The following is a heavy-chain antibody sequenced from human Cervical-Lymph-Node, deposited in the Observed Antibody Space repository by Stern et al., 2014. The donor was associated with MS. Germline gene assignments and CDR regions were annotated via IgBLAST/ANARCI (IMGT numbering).Heavy chain of an antibody. CDR3: ARGPLRYFDWLPMYGMDV. V-gene: IGHV1-3*01. D-gene: IGHD3-9*01. J-gene: IGHJ6*02. CDR2: INDGNGNT. Sequence: VQLVESGAEVKKPGASVKVSSKASGYTFTSYAMHWVRQAPGQRLEWMGWINDGNGNTKYSQKFQGRVTITRDTSASTAYMELSSLRSEDTAVYYCARGPLRYFDWLPMYGMDVWGQGTTVTVSS. CDR1: GYTFTSYA.